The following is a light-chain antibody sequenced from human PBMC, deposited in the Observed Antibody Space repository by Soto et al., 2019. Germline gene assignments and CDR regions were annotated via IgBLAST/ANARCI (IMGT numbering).Light chain of an antibody. CDR3: QQYNTKPWT. V-gene: IGKV1-5*01. Sequence: DIQMTQSPSTLSASVGDRVTITCRASQNIRTWLAWYQQKPGKAPKLLIYDASSLKSGVPSRFSGGGSGTEFTLTISSLQPDDFTTYYCQQYNTKPWTFGQGTKVDIK. J-gene: IGKJ1*01. CDR1: QNIRTW. CDR2: DAS.